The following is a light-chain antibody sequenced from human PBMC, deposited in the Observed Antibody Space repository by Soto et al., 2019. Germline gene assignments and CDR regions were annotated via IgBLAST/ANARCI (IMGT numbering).Light chain of an antibody. CDR3: SSYTGSSTLV. V-gene: IGLV2-14*01. CDR2: DVS. CDR1: SSDVGGYNY. J-gene: IGLJ2*01. Sequence: QSALTQPASVSGSPGQSITISCTGTSSDVGGYNYVSWYQQHPGKAPKFMIYDVSNRPSGVSNRFSGSKSGNTASLTISGLQAEDEADYYCSSYTGSSTLVFGGGTKLTV.